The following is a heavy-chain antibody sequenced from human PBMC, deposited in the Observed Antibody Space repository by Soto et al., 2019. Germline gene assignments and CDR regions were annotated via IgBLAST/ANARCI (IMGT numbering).Heavy chain of an antibody. Sequence: QVQLVQSGAEVKNPGASVKVSCKASGYSFTRYGIGWARQAPGQGLEWMGWINAYNCNTHYAQNLQGRLTLTTDTSTTTAYMELRSLRSNDTAIYYCAMVDVYVTPSPQDVWGQGTTVTVSS. CDR2: INAYNCNT. V-gene: IGHV1-18*01. CDR3: AMVDVYVTPSPQDV. CDR1: GYSFTRYG. J-gene: IGHJ6*02. D-gene: IGHD3-16*01.